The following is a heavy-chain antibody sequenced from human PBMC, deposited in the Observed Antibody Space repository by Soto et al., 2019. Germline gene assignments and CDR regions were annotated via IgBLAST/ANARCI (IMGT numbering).Heavy chain of an antibody. CDR2: IWYDGSQK. Sequence: GGSLRLSCAASGFTVSSNYMSWVRQAPGKGLEWMTVIWYDGSQKYYGDSVNGRFTISRDNSKNTVYLQMNSLRVEDTAVYYFVKDHCGGDCYSEPYFDFWGRGSQVTVSS. CDR3: VKDHCGGDCYSEPYFDF. D-gene: IGHD2-21*02. J-gene: IGHJ4*02. V-gene: IGHV3-33*06. CDR1: GFTVSSNY.